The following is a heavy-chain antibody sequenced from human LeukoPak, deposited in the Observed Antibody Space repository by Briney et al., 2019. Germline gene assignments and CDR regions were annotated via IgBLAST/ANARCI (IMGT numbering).Heavy chain of an antibody. CDR3: ARGPVYYGSSGSPIQAYYMDV. CDR1: GGSFSGYY. CDR2: INHSGST. Sequence: TSETLSLTCAVYGGSFSGYYWSWIRQPPGKGLEWIGEINHSGSTNYNPSLKSRVTISVDTSKNQFSLKLSSVTAADTAVYYCARGPVYYGSSGSPIQAYYMDVWGKGTTVTVSS. D-gene: IGHD3-22*01. J-gene: IGHJ6*03. V-gene: IGHV4-34*01.